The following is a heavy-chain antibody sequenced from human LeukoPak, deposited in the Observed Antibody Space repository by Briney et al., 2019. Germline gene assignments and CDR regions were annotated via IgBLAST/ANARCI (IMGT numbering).Heavy chain of an antibody. V-gene: IGHV3-64D*06. CDR1: GFTFSTYA. Sequence: GGSLSLSCSASGFTFSTYAMHWVRQAPGRGLEYVSAIGTNGISTYYADSVEGRFTISRDNSKNTVHLQMSSLRAEDTAVYYCVKGAQVVYSPSFDFWGQGTLVTVSS. D-gene: IGHD2-2*01. J-gene: IGHJ4*02. CDR2: IGTNGIST. CDR3: VKGAQVVYSPSFDF.